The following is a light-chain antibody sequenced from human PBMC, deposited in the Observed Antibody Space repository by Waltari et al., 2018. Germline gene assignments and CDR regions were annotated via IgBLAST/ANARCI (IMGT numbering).Light chain of an antibody. CDR2: AYS. CDR1: SSNIGAGYD. V-gene: IGLV1-40*01. CDR3: QSYDSSLSAV. Sequence: QSVLTQPPSVSGAPGQRVTISCTGSSSNIGAGYDVHWYQQLPGAAPKLRIYAYSNRPSGVPDRFYGSKSGTSASLAITGLQAEDEADYYCQSYDSSLSAVFGGGTKLTVL. J-gene: IGLJ3*02.